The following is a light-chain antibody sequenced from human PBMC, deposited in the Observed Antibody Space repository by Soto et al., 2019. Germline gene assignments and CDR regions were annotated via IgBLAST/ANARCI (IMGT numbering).Light chain of an antibody. CDR1: SRDVGGYNY. J-gene: IGLJ3*02. Sequence: QSALTQPASVSGSPGQSITISCTGTSRDVGGYNYVSWYQQHPGKAPKLLIYEVTNRPSGISNRFSGSKSGNTASLTISGLQAEDEADYYCYSYTNNTTPVFGGGTKLTVL. CDR2: EVT. CDR3: YSYTNNTTPV. V-gene: IGLV2-14*01.